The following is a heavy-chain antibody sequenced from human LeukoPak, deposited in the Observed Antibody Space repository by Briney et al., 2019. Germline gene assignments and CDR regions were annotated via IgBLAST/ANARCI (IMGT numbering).Heavy chain of an antibody. V-gene: IGHV3-53*01. CDR2: IYSGGST. Sequence: GGYLRLSCAASGLTVSSNYMSWVRQAPGKGLEWVSVIYSGGSTYYADSVKGRFTISRDNSKNTLYLQMNSLRAEDTAVYYCARGTKYYYYGMDVWGQGTTVTVSS. J-gene: IGHJ6*02. CDR3: ARGTKYYYYGMDV. CDR1: GLTVSSNY.